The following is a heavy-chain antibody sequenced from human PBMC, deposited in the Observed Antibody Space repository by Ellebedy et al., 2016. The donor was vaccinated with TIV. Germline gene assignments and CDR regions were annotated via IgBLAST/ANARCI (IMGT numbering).Heavy chain of an antibody. J-gene: IGHJ6*02. CDR1: GYIFTGYY. CDR2: IKPYSGGT. D-gene: IGHD2-21*01. Sequence: AASVKVSCKASGYIFTGYYIHWVRQAPGQGLEWMGWIKPYSGGTNSPQKFQGRVTMTRDTSISTVYMELSSLRSDDTAVYYCARVAYCGGECLSRYYYGLDVWGQGTTVTVSS. CDR3: ARVAYCGGECLSRYYYGLDV. V-gene: IGHV1-2*02.